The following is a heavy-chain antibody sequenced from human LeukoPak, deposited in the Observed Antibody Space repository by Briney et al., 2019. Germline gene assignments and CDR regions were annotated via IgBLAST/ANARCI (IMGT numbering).Heavy chain of an antibody. CDR1: GFTFDDYG. CDR3: ARDPSIGDYYDSGGNWFDP. D-gene: IGHD3-22*01. V-gene: IGHV3-20*04. CDR2: INWNGGST. J-gene: IGHJ5*02. Sequence: PAGGSLRLSCAASGFTFDDYGMSWVRQAPGKGLGWVSGINWNGGSTGYADSVKGRFTISRDNAKNSLYLQMNSLRAEDTALYYCARDPSIGDYYDSGGNWFDPWGQGTLVTVSS.